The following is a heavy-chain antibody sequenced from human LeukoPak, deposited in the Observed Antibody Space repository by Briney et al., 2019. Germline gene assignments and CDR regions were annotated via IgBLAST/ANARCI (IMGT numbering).Heavy chain of an antibody. J-gene: IGHJ3*02. CDR1: GGSFSGYY. V-gene: IGHV4-34*01. D-gene: IGHD3-22*01. CDR3: ARGRHYYDSSDYYYEGDGFDI. CDR2: INHSGST. Sequence: SETLSLTCAVYGGSFSGYYWSWIRQPPGKGLEWIGEINHSGSTNYNPSLKSRVTISVDTSKNQFSLKLSSVTAADTAVYYCARGRHYYDSSDYYYEGDGFDIWGQGTMVTVSS.